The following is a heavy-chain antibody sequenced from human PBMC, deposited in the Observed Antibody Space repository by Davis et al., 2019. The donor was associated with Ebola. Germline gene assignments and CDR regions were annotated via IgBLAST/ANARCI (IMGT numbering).Heavy chain of an antibody. CDR2: IYYSGST. Sequence: SETLSLTCTVSGGSISSYYWSWIRQPPGKGLEWIGYIYYSGSTNYNPSLKSRVTISVDTSKNQFSLKLSSVTAADTAVYYCARVKGTAMVIDWFDPWGQGTLVTVSS. CDR1: GGSISSYY. CDR3: ARVKGTAMVIDWFDP. J-gene: IGHJ5*02. V-gene: IGHV4-59*01. D-gene: IGHD5-18*01.